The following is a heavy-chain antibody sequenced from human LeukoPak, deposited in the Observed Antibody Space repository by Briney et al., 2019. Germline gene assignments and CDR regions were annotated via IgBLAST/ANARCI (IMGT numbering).Heavy chain of an antibody. CDR3: AKRSGAGELLLNFDY. J-gene: IGHJ4*02. CDR1: GFTFSSYG. CDR2: ISGSGGST. D-gene: IGHD3-10*01. Sequence: TGGSLRLSCAASGFTFSSYGMSWVRQASGKGLEWVSTISGSGGSTYYADSVKGRFTISRDNSKNTLYLQMNSLRAEDTAVYYCAKRSGAGELLLNFDYWGQGTLVTVSS. V-gene: IGHV3-23*01.